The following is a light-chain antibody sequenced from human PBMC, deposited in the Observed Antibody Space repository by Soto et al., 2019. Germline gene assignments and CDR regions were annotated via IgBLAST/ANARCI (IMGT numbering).Light chain of an antibody. J-gene: IGLJ2*01. CDR3: SSCTSSSTVV. Sequence: QSVLTQPASVSGSPGQSITISCTGTSSDVGGYNYVSWYQQHPGKAPKVMIYDVSNRPSGVSNRFAGSKSGNTASLTISGLQAEDEADYYCSSCTSSSTVVFGGGTPLTVL. V-gene: IGLV2-14*01. CDR2: DVS. CDR1: SSDVGGYNY.